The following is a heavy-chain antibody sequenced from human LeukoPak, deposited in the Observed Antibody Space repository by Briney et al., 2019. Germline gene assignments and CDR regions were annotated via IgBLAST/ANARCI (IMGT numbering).Heavy chain of an antibody. CDR3: ARDLVTPDAFDI. D-gene: IGHD3-9*01. J-gene: IGHJ3*02. Sequence: DSVKGRFTISRDNSKNTLHLQMNSLRAEDTAVYYCARDLVTPDAFDIWGQGTMVTVSS. V-gene: IGHV3-30*01.